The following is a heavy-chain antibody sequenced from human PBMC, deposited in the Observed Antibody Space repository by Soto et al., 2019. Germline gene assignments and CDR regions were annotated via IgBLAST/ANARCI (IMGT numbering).Heavy chain of an antibody. CDR3: AKDVQWLVQSSFDY. D-gene: IGHD6-19*01. CDR2: ISGSGGST. Sequence: LRLSCAASGFTFSSYAMSWVRQAPGKGLEWVSAISGSGGSTYYADSVKGRFTISRDNSKNTLYLQMNSLRAEDTAVYYCAKDVQWLVQSSFDYWGQGTLVTVSS. CDR1: GFTFSSYA. J-gene: IGHJ4*02. V-gene: IGHV3-23*01.